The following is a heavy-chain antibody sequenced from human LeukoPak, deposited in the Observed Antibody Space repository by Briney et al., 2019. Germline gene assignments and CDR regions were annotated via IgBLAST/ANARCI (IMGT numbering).Heavy chain of an antibody. CDR2: MWTRGST. J-gene: IGHJ4*02. CDR1: GGSISSDY. Sequence: SETLSLTCTVSGGSISSDYWSWIRQPAGKGLEWIGRMWTRGSTNYNPSLESRVSMSIDTTKKQFSLRLSSVTAADTAVYYCARDQSNALGRTSYDYWGQGTLVTVSS. V-gene: IGHV4-4*07. CDR3: ARDQSNALGRTSYDY. D-gene: IGHD2-8*01.